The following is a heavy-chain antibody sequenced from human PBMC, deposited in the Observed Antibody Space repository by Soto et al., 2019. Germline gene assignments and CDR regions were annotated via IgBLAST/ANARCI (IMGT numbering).Heavy chain of an antibody. Sequence: SETLSLACAVYGGSFSGYYWSWIRQPPGKGLEWIGEINHSGSTNYNPSLKSRVTISVDTSKNQFSLKLSSVTAADTAVYYCARGYRYRRRLDYWGQGTLVTVSS. CDR1: GGSFSGYY. V-gene: IGHV4-34*01. D-gene: IGHD5-18*01. J-gene: IGHJ4*02. CDR2: INHSGST. CDR3: ARGYRYRRRLDY.